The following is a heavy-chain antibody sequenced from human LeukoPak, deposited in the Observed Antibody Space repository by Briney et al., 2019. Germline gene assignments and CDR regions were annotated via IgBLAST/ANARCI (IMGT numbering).Heavy chain of an antibody. CDR2: IYYSGST. J-gene: IGHJ4*02. V-gene: IGHV4-59*01. CDR1: GGSISSYY. CDR3: ARTESPSGSPFDY. D-gene: IGHD1-26*01. Sequence: SETLSLTCTVSGGSISSYYWSWIRQPPGKGLEWIGYIYYSGSTNYNPSLKSRVTISVDTSKNQFSLKLSSVTAADTAAYYCARTESPSGSPFDYWGQGALVTVSS.